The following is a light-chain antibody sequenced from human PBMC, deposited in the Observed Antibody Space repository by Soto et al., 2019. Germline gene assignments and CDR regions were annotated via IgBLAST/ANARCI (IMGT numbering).Light chain of an antibody. CDR3: SSYTGSSTLVV. CDR1: SSDIGGYNY. Sequence: QSVLTQPASVSGSPGQSITISCTGTSSDIGGYNYVSWYQRYPGKAPKLMIYEVTNLPSGGSNRFSGSKSGSTASRTISGLQAEDEAEYYCSSYTGSSTLVVFGGGTKVTVL. J-gene: IGLJ2*01. V-gene: IGLV2-14*01. CDR2: EVT.